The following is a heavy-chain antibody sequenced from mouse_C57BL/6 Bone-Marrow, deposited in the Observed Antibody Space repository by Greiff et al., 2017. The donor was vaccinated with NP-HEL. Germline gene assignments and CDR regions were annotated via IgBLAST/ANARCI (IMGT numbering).Heavy chain of an antibody. CDR3: ARLVDY. Sequence: VQLQQPGAELVKPGASVKLSFTSYWMQWVKQRPGQGLEWIGEIDPSDSYTNYNQKFKGKATLTVDTSSSTAYMQLSSLTSEDSAVYYCARLVDYWGQGTTLTVSS. CDR2: IDPSDSYT. J-gene: IGHJ2*01. CDR1: TSYW. V-gene: IGHV1-50*01.